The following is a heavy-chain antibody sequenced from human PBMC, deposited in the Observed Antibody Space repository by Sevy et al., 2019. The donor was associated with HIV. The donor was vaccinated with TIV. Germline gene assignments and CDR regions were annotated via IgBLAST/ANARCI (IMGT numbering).Heavy chain of an antibody. J-gene: IGHJ6*02. CDR2: IKSKTDVGST. CDR3: TTGYCSGGSCTYYYYYGIDV. CDR1: GFTFSNAW. V-gene: IGHV3-15*01. Sequence: GGSLRLSCAASGFTFSNAWMSWVRQAPGKGLEWVGRIKSKTDVGSTDYAAPVKGRFTISRDDSKSTLYLQMNSLKTEDTAVYYCTTGYCSGGSCTYYYYYGIDVWGQGTTVTVSS. D-gene: IGHD2-15*01.